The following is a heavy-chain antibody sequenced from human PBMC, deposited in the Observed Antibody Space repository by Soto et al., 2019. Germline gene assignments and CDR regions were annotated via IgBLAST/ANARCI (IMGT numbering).Heavy chain of an antibody. CDR3: AKDLRGAGFGCYED. CDR1: GFTFSDYA. Sequence: GGSLRLSCTSSGFTFSDYAMTWVRQAPGKGLEWVSSISGDGALTYYADSVKGRFSISKDSSKKTLFLQMNGLRADDTAIYYCAKDLRGAGFGCYEDWGQGTLVTVSS. J-gene: IGHJ4*02. V-gene: IGHV3-23*01. D-gene: IGHD2-2*01. CDR2: ISGDGALT.